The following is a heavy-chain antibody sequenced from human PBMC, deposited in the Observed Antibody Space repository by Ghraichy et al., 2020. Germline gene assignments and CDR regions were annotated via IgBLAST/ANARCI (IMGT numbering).Heavy chain of an antibody. CDR2: MNPYSGNT. V-gene: IGHV1-8*01. CDR3: ARGFGTYDLGSRSWAYDI. Sequence: ASVKVSCKASGYTFINYDINWVRQATGQGLEWMGWMNPYSGNTGFAPKFQGRITLTRNTSISTAYMELTSLRSEDTAVYYCARGFGTYDLGSRSWAYDIWGQGTMVTVSS. J-gene: IGHJ3*02. D-gene: IGHD1-26*01. CDR1: GYTFINYD.